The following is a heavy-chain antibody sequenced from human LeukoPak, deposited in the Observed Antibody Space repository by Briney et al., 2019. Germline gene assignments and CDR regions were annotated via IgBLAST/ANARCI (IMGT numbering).Heavy chain of an antibody. CDR3: VKSPAYYYGSGSSLFDY. D-gene: IGHD3-10*01. CDR2: ISSNGGST. V-gene: IGHV3-64D*06. J-gene: IGHJ4*02. Sequence: SGGSLRLSCSASGFTFSSYAMHWVRQAPGKGLEYVSAISSNGGSTYYADSVKGRFTISRDNSKNTLYLQMSSLRAEDTAVYYCVKSPAYYYGSGSSLFDYWGQGTLVTVSS. CDR1: GFTFSSYA.